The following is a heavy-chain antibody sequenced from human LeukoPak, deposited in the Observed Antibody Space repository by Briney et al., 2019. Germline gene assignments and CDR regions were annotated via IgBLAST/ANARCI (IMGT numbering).Heavy chain of an antibody. CDR3: AKDEGYSYGYLPDY. CDR1: GYTFTGYY. D-gene: IGHD5-18*01. CDR2: ISYDGSNK. J-gene: IGHJ4*02. V-gene: IGHV3-30*18. Sequence: SCKASGYTFTGYYMHWVRQAPGKGLEWVAVISYDGSNKYYADSVKGRFTISRDNSKNTLYLQMNSLRAEDTAVYYCAKDEGYSYGYLPDYWGQGTLVTVSS.